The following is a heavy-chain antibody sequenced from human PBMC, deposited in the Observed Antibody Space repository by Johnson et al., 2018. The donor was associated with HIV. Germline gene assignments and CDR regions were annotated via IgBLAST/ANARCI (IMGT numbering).Heavy chain of an antibody. J-gene: IGHJ3*02. Sequence: QVQLVESGGGVVQPGRSLRLSCAASGFTFSSYAMHWVRQAPGKGLEWVAVISYDGSNKYYADSVKGRFTISRDNSKNTLYLQMNSLRAEDTALYYCARGRIAARPHAFDIWGQGTMVTVSS. V-gene: IGHV3-30*04. CDR2: ISYDGSNK. CDR3: ARGRIAARPHAFDI. D-gene: IGHD6-6*01. CDR1: GFTFSSYA.